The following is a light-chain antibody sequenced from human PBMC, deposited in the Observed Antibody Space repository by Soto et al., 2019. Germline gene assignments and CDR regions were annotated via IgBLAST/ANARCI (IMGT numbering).Light chain of an antibody. CDR1: SSDVGGYDQ. CDR2: AVT. CDR3: SSYTGSGTF. Sequence: QSALTQPASVSGSPGQSIAISCTGTSSDVGGYDQVSWYQQHPGKAPKLMIYAVTTRPSGVSNRFSGSKSGNTASRTISGLQAEDEADYYCSSYTGSGTFFGGGTKVTVL. J-gene: IGLJ2*01. V-gene: IGLV2-14*01.